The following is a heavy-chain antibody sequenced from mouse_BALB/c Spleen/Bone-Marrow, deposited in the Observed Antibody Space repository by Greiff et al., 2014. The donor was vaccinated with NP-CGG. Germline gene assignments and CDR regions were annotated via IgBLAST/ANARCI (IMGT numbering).Heavy chain of an antibody. CDR2: INPSNGGT. J-gene: IGHJ3*01. CDR3: TRNGPDSSGYPAWFAY. V-gene: IGHV1S81*02. CDR1: GYTFTIYY. Sequence: QVQLQQSGAELVKPGASVKLSCKASGYTFTIYYMFWVKQRPGQGLEWIGEINPSNGGTNFNEKFKSKATQTVDKSSSTAYMQLSSLTSEDSAVYYCTRNGPDSSGYPAWFAYWGQGTLVTVSA. D-gene: IGHD3-2*01.